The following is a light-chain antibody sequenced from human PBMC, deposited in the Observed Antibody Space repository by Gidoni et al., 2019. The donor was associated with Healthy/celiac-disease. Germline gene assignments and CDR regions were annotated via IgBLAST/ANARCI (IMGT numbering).Light chain of an antibody. Sequence: QSALTQPASVSGSPGQSITISCTGTSSAVGGYNYVSWYQQHPGKAPKLMIYDVSNRPSGVSNRFSGSTSGNTASLTISGLQAEDEADYYCSSYTSSSTVVFGGGTKLTVL. CDR3: SSYTSSSTVV. CDR1: SSAVGGYNY. V-gene: IGLV2-14*01. J-gene: IGLJ2*01. CDR2: DVS.